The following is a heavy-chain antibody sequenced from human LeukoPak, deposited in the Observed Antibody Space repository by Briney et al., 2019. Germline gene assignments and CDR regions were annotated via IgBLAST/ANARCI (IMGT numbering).Heavy chain of an antibody. D-gene: IGHD2-15*01. CDR3: ARVKLLAYYFHY. CDR1: GGSISSYY. Sequence: SETLSLTCTVSGGSISSYYRSWIRQPPGKGLEWIGYIYCSGSTNYNPSLKRRVTISGDTSKNQFSLKLSSVTAADTAVYYCARVKLLAYYFHYWGQGTLVTVSS. CDR2: IYCSGST. J-gene: IGHJ4*02. V-gene: IGHV4-59*01.